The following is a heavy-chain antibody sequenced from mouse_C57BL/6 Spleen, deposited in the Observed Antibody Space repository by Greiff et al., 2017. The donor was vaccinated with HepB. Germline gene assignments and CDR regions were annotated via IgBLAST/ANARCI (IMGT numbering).Heavy chain of an antibody. Sequence: EVKLMESGGGLVKPGGSLKLSCAASGFTFSSYAMSWVRQTPEKRLEWVATISDGGSYTYYPDNVKGRFTISRDNAKNNLYLQMSHLKSEDTAMYYCARDRYYGSTPLYAMDYWGQGTSVTVSS. V-gene: IGHV5-4*01. J-gene: IGHJ4*01. CDR1: GFTFSSYA. CDR2: ISDGGSYT. D-gene: IGHD1-1*01. CDR3: ARDRYYGSTPLYAMDY.